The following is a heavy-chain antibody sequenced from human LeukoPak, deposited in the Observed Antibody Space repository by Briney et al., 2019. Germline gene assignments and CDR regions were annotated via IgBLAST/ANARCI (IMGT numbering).Heavy chain of an antibody. V-gene: IGHV3-48*02. D-gene: IGHD7-27*01. CDR1: AFTFSDFS. Sequence: GGSERLSCAASAFTFSDFSMNWVRQAPGKGLEWISYIDTSSSNVYYAIYVIGRFTVTRDNAKISLYLQMNSLRDEDTAVYYCAREDDSWGPNNLDLWGQGTIVTVSS. CDR2: IDTSSSNV. CDR3: AREDDSWGPNNLDL. J-gene: IGHJ3*01.